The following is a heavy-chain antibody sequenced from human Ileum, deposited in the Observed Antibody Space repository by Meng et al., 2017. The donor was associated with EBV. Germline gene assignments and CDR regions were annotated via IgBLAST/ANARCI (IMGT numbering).Heavy chain of an antibody. CDR3: ARDSEAADY. D-gene: IGHD6-25*01. J-gene: IGHJ4*02. Sequence: QGQLVQSGSEVKKPGASVRISCKASGYTFTTYGMNWVRQAPGQGLEWMGWINTNTGKPTYAQGLTGRFVFSLDTSVSTAYLQISSLKVEDTAVYYCARDSEAADYWGQGTLVTVSS. CDR1: GYTFTTYG. V-gene: IGHV7-4-1*02. CDR2: INTNTGKP.